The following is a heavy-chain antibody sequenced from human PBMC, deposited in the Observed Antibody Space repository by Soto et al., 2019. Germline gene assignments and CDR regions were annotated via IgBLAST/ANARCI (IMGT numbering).Heavy chain of an antibody. CDR2: INAGNGNT. CDR1: GYTFTGYA. J-gene: IGHJ4*02. V-gene: IGHV1-3*05. CDR3: ASAVAVPADFDY. D-gene: IGHD6-19*01. Sequence: QVQLVQSGAEEKKPGASVKVSCKASGYTFTGYAMHWVRQAPGQRLEWMGWINAGNGNTKYSQKFQGRVTITRDTSASTAYMELSSLRSEDTSVYYCASAVAVPADFDYWGQGTLVAVSS.